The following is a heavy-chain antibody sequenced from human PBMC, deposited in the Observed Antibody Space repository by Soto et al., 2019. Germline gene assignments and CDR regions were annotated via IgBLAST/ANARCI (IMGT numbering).Heavy chain of an antibody. V-gene: IGHV4-39*01. CDR2: IYYSGST. CDR1: GGSINSRSYY. Sequence: SETLSLTCTVSGGSINSRSYYWGWIRQSPGKGLEWIGSIYYSGSTYYNPSLKSRVAMSVDTSKNQFSLKLMSVSAADTAVYYCARQRTSVVTQAYFDDWGQGSLVTVSS. CDR3: ARQRTSVVTQAYFDD. J-gene: IGHJ4*02. D-gene: IGHD2-21*02.